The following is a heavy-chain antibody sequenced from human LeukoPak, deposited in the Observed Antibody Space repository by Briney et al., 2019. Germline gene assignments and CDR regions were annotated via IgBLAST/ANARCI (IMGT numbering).Heavy chain of an antibody. CDR2: VYYSGST. CDR3: ARFNWGGYYFDS. D-gene: IGHD7-27*01. CDR1: NGSITSHY. Sequence: PSETLSLTCTVSNGSITSHYWSWIRQSPGQGPEWIGYVYYSGSTSYNPSLKSRVTVSMDTSKKQFSLIMKSETGADTAVYFCARFNWGGYYFDSWGQGALVTVSS. V-gene: IGHV4-59*08. J-gene: IGHJ4*02.